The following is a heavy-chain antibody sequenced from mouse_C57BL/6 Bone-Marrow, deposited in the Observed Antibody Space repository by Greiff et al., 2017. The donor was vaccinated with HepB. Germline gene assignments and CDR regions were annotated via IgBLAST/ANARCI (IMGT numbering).Heavy chain of an antibody. Sequence: EVQLQQSGPELVKPGASVKISCKASGYSFTGYYMNWVKQSPEKSLEWIGEINPSTGGTTYNQKFKAKATLTVDKYSSTAYMQLKSLTSEDSAVYYCARRISTVWDWYFDVWGTGTTVTVSS. V-gene: IGHV1-42*01. CDR3: ARRISTVWDWYFDV. CDR2: INPSTGGT. CDR1: GYSFTGYY. D-gene: IGHD1-1*01. J-gene: IGHJ1*03.